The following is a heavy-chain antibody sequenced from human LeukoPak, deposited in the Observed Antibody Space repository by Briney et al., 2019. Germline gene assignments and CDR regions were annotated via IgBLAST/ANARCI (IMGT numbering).Heavy chain of an antibody. V-gene: IGHV1-69*05. CDR1: GGTFSSYA. CDR3: ARDGPYYDSSGSYFDY. J-gene: IGHJ4*02. Sequence: SVKVPCKASGGTFSSYAISWVGQAPGQGLEWMGGIIPIFGTANYAQKFQGRVTITTDESTSTAYMELSSLRSEDTAVYYCARDGPYYDSSGSYFDYWGQGTLVTVSS. D-gene: IGHD3-22*01. CDR2: IIPIFGTA.